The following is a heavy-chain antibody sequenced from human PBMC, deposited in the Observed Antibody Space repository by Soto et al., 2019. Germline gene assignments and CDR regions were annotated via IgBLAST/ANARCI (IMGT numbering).Heavy chain of an antibody. V-gene: IGHV4-39*07. D-gene: IGHD3-22*01. Sequence: SETLSLTCTVSGGSISSGPYSWGWIRQPPGKGLEWIGTFYYSGSTYYNPSLESRVTISVDTSRNQFSLKLSSVTAADTAVYYCARDRHDSSGYYLNDAFDIWGQGTMVTVSS. CDR2: FYYSGST. CDR1: GGSISSGPYS. J-gene: IGHJ3*02. CDR3: ARDRHDSSGYYLNDAFDI.